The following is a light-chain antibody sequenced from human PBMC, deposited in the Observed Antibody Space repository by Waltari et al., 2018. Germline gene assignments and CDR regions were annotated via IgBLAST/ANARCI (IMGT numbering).Light chain of an antibody. V-gene: IGKV3-20*01. CDR1: QSVRSNY. J-gene: IGKJ2*01. CDR2: GAS. CDR3: QQYGASTGT. Sequence: EIVLTQSPGTLSLSPGERATLLCRASQSVRSNYLGWYQQRPGQAPRLLIYGASNRAAGIPDRFTGSGSGTDFTLTITRLEPEDFGAYYCQQYGASTGTFGQGTTLEI.